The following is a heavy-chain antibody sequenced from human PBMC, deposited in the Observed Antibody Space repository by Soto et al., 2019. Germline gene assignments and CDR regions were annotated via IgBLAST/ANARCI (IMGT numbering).Heavy chain of an antibody. V-gene: IGHV1-58*02. J-gene: IGHJ4*02. CDR3: AAVVSIVGGGDRSFDY. Sequence: QMQLVQSGPEVKKPGTSVKVSCKASGFTFTSSAMQWVRQARGQRLEWIGWIVVGSGNTNYAQKFQERVTITMDMSTSTAYMELSSLRSEDTAVYYCAAVVSIVGGGDRSFDYWGQGTLVTVSS. D-gene: IGHD1-26*01. CDR2: IVVGSGNT. CDR1: GFTFTSSA.